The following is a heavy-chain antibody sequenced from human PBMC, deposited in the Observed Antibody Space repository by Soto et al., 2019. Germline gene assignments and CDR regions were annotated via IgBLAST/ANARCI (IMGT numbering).Heavy chain of an antibody. CDR1: GYTFTGYY. V-gene: IGHV1-2*04. CDR2: INPNSGGT. J-gene: IGHJ3*02. CDR3: ARDRSPPASAPYFMVRGYDAFDI. D-gene: IGHD3-10*01. Sequence: ASVKVSCKASGYTFTGYYMHWVRQAPGQGLEWMGWINPNSGGTNYAQKFQGWVTMTRDTSISTAYMELSRLRSDDTAVYYCARDRSPPASAPYFMVRGYDAFDIWGQGTMVTVSS.